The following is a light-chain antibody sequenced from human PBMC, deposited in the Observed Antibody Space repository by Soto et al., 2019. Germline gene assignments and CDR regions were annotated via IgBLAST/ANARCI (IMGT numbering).Light chain of an antibody. CDR3: QSYDSSLSNVV. V-gene: IGLV1-40*01. J-gene: IGLJ2*01. CDR2: GNN. Sequence: QSVLTQPPSVSGAPGQRVTISCTGSSSNIGAGYAVHWYQQLPGTAPKRLIYGNNNRPSGVTDRFSGSKSGTSASLANTGLQAEDEADYYCQSYDSSLSNVVFGGGTKLTVL. CDR1: SSNIGAGYA.